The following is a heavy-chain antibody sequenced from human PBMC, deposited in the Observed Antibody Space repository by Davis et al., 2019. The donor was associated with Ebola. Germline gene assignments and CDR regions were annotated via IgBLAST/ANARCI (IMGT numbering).Heavy chain of an antibody. V-gene: IGHV3-64D*08. Sequence: GESLKISCTASGFTFGDYAMSWFRQAPGKGLEYVSTISSNGGSTYYADSVKGRFTISRDNSKNTLYLQMSSLRAEDTAVYYCVKGGRHSYGSWIDYWGQGTLVTVSS. CDR2: ISSNGGST. J-gene: IGHJ4*02. CDR3: VKGGRHSYGSWIDY. D-gene: IGHD5-18*01. CDR1: GFTFGDYA.